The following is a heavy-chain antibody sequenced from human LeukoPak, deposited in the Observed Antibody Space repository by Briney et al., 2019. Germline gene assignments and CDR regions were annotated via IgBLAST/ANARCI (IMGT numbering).Heavy chain of an antibody. CDR1: GGSFSGYY. J-gene: IGHJ3*01. CDR2: INHSGST. V-gene: IGHV4-34*01. D-gene: IGHD1-26*01. Sequence: SETLSLTCAVYGGSFSGYYWSWIRQPPGKGLEWIGEINHSGSTNYNPSLKSRVTISVDTSKNQFSLKLSSVTAADTAVYYCAREWSAFDFWGQGTMATVSS. CDR3: AREWSAFDF.